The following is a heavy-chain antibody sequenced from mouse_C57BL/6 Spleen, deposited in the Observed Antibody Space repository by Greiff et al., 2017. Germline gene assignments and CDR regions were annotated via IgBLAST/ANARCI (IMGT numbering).Heavy chain of an antibody. V-gene: IGHV1-18*01. D-gene: IGHD1-1*01. CDR3: ARTAYGSSWYFDY. CDR1: GYTFTDYN. CDR2: INPNNGGT. Sequence: VQLQQSGPELVKPGASVKIPCKASGYTFTDYNMDWVKQSHGKSLEWIGDINPNNGGTIYNQKFKGKATLTVDKSSSTAYMELRSLTSEDTAVYYCARTAYGSSWYFDYWGQGTTLTVSS. J-gene: IGHJ2*01.